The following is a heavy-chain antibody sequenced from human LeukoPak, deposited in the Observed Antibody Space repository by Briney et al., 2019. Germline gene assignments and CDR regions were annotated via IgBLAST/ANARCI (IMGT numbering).Heavy chain of an antibody. V-gene: IGHV3-21*01. D-gene: IGHD4-23*01. CDR1: GFTFSTYS. CDR2: ITGSSNFM. J-gene: IGHJ4*02. CDR3: AGDFSQSRNSDY. Sequence: SGGSLRLSCAAPGFTFSTYSMNWVRQAPGKGLEWVSSITGSSNFMSYADSVKGRFTISRDNARNSLYLQMNSLRAEDTAVYYCAGDFSQSRNSDYWGQGTLVTVSS.